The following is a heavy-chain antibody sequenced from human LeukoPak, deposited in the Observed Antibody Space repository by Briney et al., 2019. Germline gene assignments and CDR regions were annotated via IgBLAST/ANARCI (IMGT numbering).Heavy chain of an antibody. Sequence: KASETLSLTCTVSGGSISSSSYYWGWIRQPPGKGLEWIGSIYYSGSTYYNPSLKSRVTISVDTSKNQFSLKLSSVTAADTAVYYCARRRGHYYGDYGQSSWFDPWGQGTLVTVSS. V-gene: IGHV4-39*07. CDR1: GGSISSSSYY. CDR2: IYYSGST. D-gene: IGHD4-17*01. J-gene: IGHJ5*02. CDR3: ARRRGHYYGDYGQSSWFDP.